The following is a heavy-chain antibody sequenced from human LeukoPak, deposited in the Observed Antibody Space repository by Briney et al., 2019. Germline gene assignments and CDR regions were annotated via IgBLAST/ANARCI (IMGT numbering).Heavy chain of an antibody. CDR3: ARVVSGSYEEGWFDP. Sequence: SETLSLTCTVSGDSISNSAYYWGWIRQPPGKGLEWIGSIYYSGSTYYNPSLKSRVTISVDTSKNQFSLNLSSVTAADTAVYYCARVVSGSYEEGWFDPWGQGTLVTVSS. V-gene: IGHV4-39*01. J-gene: IGHJ5*02. D-gene: IGHD1-26*01. CDR1: GDSISNSAYY. CDR2: IYYSGST.